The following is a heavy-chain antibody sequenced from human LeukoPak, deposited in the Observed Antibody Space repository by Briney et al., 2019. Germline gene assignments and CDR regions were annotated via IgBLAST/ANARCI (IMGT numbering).Heavy chain of an antibody. Sequence: PGGSLRLSCAASGFTFSSYGMHWVRQAPGKGLEWVSYISSSGSTIYYADSVKGRFTISRDNAKNSLYLQMNSLRAEDTAVYYCARLGGYYGSGSGYYYGMDVWGQGTTVTVSS. CDR3: ARLGGYYGSGSGYYYGMDV. CDR1: GFTFSSYG. D-gene: IGHD3-10*01. CDR2: ISSSGSTI. J-gene: IGHJ6*02. V-gene: IGHV3-48*04.